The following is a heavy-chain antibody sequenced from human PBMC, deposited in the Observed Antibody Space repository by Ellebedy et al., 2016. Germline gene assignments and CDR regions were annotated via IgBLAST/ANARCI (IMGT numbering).Heavy chain of an antibody. V-gene: IGHV4-59*02. D-gene: IGHD1-1*01. CDR1: GGSVSSDY. Sequence: SETLSLTCNVSGGSVSSDYWNWIRRPPGKGLEWIGYVFHTWTTNYNPSLKRRVTMSVDTSKSQFSLRLTSVTAADTAVYYCAKWNGDWNAFDVWGQGTMVTVCS. CDR3: AKWNGDWNAFDV. J-gene: IGHJ3*01. CDR2: VFHTWTT.